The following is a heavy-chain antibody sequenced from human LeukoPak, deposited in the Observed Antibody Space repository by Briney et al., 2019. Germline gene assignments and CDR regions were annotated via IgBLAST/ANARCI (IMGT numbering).Heavy chain of an antibody. CDR1: GYSISSGYF. CDR3: AREGPEDSSSWYLAWFDP. D-gene: IGHD6-13*01. CDR2: MYHSGTT. J-gene: IGHJ5*02. V-gene: IGHV4-38-2*02. Sequence: SETLSLTCTLSGYSISSGYFWGWIRQPPGKGLEWIGSMYHSGTTYYNPSLKSRVTISVDTSKNQFSLKLRSMTAADTAIYYCAREGPEDSSSWYLAWFDPWGQGTLVTVSS.